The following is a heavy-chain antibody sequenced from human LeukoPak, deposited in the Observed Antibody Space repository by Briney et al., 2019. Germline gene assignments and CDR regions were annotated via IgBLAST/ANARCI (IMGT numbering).Heavy chain of an antibody. J-gene: IGHJ4*02. Sequence: SGTLSLTCTVSGGSISGSSYYWGWIRQPPGKGLEWIGSIYYSGSTYYNPSLKSRATISVDTSKNQFSLKLSSVTAADTAVYHCAELDFWSGYFDYWGQGTLVTVSS. CDR2: IYYSGST. V-gene: IGHV4-39*07. CDR1: GGSISGSSYY. D-gene: IGHD3-3*01. CDR3: AELDFWSGYFDY.